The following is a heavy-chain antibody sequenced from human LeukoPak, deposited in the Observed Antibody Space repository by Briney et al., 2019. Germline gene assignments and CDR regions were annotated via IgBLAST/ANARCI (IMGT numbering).Heavy chain of an antibody. V-gene: IGHV3-23*01. CDR3: AKWSGIVVVVAAEYFQH. Sequence: GGSLRFSCAASGFTFSSYAMIWVRQAPGNGLEWVSAISGSGGSTYYADSVKGRFTISRDNSKNTLYLQMNSLRAEDTAVYYCAKWSGIVVVVAAEYFQHWGQGTLVTVSS. CDR2: ISGSGGST. CDR1: GFTFSSYA. J-gene: IGHJ1*01. D-gene: IGHD2-15*01.